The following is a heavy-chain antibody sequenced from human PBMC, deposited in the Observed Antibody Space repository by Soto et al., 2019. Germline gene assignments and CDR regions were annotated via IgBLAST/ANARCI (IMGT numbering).Heavy chain of an antibody. CDR1: GGSISNYY. V-gene: IGHV4-59*01. CDR2: IFYSGST. Sequence: PSETLSLTCTVSGGSISNYYWSWIRQPPGKGLEWIGYIFYSGSTNYSPSLKSRVTISVDTSKNQFSLQLSSVTVAETAVYYCARLNGYIYAFDYWGQGILVTVSS. CDR3: ARLNGYIYAFDY. D-gene: IGHD5-18*01. J-gene: IGHJ4*02.